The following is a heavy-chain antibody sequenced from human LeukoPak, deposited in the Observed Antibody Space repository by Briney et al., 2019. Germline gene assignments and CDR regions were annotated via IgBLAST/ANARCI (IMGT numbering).Heavy chain of an antibody. CDR2: ICGSGDST. D-gene: IGHD1-1*01. J-gene: IGHJ6*02. V-gene: IGHV3-23*01. Sequence: GGSLRLSCAASGLTFSNYAMSWVRQAPGRGLEWVSTICGSGDSTYYADSVKGRFTISRDNSKNTLYLETNSLRAEDTAVYYCAKDPILERLYKNYGTDVWGQGTTLTVSS. CDR1: GLTFSNYA. CDR3: AKDPILERLYKNYGTDV.